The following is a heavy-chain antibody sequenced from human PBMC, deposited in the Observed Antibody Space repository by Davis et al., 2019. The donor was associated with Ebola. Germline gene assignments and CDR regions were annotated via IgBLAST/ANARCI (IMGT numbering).Heavy chain of an antibody. J-gene: IGHJ6*02. V-gene: IGHV3-11*06. CDR3: ARDGGRPYYYAMDV. CDR2: ISSSSSYT. D-gene: IGHD3-10*01. CDR1: GFTFSDHY. Sequence: GESLKISCAASGFTFSDHYMSWIRQAPGKGLECISYISSSSSYTTYADSVKGRFTISRDNAKNSLYLQMNSLRAEDTAVYYCARDGGRPYYYAMDVWGQGTTVTVSS.